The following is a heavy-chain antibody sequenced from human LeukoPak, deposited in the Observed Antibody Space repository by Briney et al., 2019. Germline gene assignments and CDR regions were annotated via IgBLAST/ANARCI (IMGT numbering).Heavy chain of an antibody. Sequence: SETLSLTCTVSGGSISSYYWSWIRQPAGKGLEWIGRIYTSGSTNYNPSLKSRVTMSVDTSKDQFSLKLSSVTAADTAVYYCARDRRSSGWYTYDKYYHMDVWGKGTTVTVSS. V-gene: IGHV4-4*07. CDR2: IYTSGST. J-gene: IGHJ6*03. D-gene: IGHD6-19*01. CDR1: GGSISSYY. CDR3: ARDRRSSGWYTYDKYYHMDV.